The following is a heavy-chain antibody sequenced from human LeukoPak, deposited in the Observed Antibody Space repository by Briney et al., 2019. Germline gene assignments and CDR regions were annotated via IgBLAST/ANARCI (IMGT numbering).Heavy chain of an antibody. V-gene: IGHV5-51*01. Sequence: GESLKISCKGSGYSFTSYWIGWVRQMPGKGLEWMGIIYPVDSDTTYSPSFQGQVTNSADKSISTAYLQWSSVKASETAMYYWAREPLPYDLDIWGQGTMVTVSS. J-gene: IGHJ3*02. CDR3: AREPLPYDLDI. D-gene: IGHD3-22*01. CDR1: GYSFTSYW. CDR2: IYPVDSDT.